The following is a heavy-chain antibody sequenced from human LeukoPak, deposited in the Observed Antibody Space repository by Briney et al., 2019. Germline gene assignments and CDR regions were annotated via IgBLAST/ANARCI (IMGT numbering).Heavy chain of an antibody. CDR1: GFSFSRYW. D-gene: IGHD1-26*01. Sequence: AGGSQRLSCAASGFSFSRYWMSWVRQAPGKGLEWVANIKEDGSEKYYVDSVKGRFTISRNNAQNSLYLQMNSLRAEDTAVYYCASRGGSAKPLPAEYWRQGALVTVSS. J-gene: IGHJ4*02. CDR2: IKEDGSEK. V-gene: IGHV3-7*01. CDR3: ASRGGSAKPLPAEY.